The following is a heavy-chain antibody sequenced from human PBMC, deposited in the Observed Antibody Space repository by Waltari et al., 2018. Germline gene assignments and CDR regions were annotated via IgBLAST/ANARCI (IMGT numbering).Heavy chain of an antibody. CDR3: ARGVTTVEC. J-gene: IGHJ4*02. CDR1: GFTFSNSW. CDR2: IKQDGGEK. D-gene: IGHD2-21*02. Sequence: EVQLVESGGGLVQPGGSLRLSCSGSGFTFSNSWMSWVRQAPGKGLEWVAGIKQDGGEKYYVDSRKGRFTISRDNDNNSLFLQMDSLRVEDTAVYYCARGVTTVECWGQGALVTVSS. V-gene: IGHV3-7*04.